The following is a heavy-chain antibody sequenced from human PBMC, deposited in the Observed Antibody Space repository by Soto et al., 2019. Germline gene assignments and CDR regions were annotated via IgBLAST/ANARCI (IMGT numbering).Heavy chain of an antibody. V-gene: IGHV4-59*12. CDR1: GGTISSWY. CDR3: ARDGSERPATY. Sequence: PSETLSLTCTVSGGTISSWYWSWIRQPPGKGLEWIGYIYYSGSTNCNPSLKSRVTISVDTSKNQFSLKLSSVTAADTAVYYCARDGSERPATYWGQGILVAVSS. J-gene: IGHJ4*02. CDR2: IYYSGST. D-gene: IGHD3-10*01.